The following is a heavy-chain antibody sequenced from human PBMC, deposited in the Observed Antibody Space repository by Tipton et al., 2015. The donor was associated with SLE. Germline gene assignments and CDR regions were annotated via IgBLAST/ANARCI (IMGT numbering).Heavy chain of an antibody. CDR2: IYHSGST. Sequence: TLSLTCTVSGYSISSDYYWGWIRQPPGKGLEWIGSIYHSGSTYYNPSLKSRLAISVDTSKNQISLNLNSVTAADTAVYSCARGLDTAGPHSLDYWGQGTLVTVSS. J-gene: IGHJ4*02. CDR3: ARGLDTAGPHSLDY. CDR1: GYSISSDYY. D-gene: IGHD5-18*01. V-gene: IGHV4-38-2*02.